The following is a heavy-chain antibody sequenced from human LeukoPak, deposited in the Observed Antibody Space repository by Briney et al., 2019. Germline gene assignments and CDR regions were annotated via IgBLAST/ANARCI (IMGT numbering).Heavy chain of an antibody. V-gene: IGHV3-53*01. Sequence: GGSLRLSCAASGFTVSSNYMSWVRQAPGKGLEWVSVIYSGGSTYYSDSVKGRFTISRDDSKNTLYLQMNTLRAEDTAVYYCARSYYYDSSGSPLGFDYWGQGTLVTVSS. D-gene: IGHD3-22*01. CDR1: GFTVSSNY. CDR2: IYSGGST. CDR3: ARSYYYDSSGSPLGFDY. J-gene: IGHJ4*02.